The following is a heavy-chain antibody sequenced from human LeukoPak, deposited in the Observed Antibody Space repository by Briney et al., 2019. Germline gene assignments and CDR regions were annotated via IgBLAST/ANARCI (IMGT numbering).Heavy chain of an antibody. V-gene: IGHV1-69*13. CDR3: ARAYCGGDCYYYYYYMDV. CDR2: IIPIFGTA. CDR1: GGTFSSYA. Sequence: SVKVSCKASGGTFSSYAISWVRQAPGQGLEWMGGIIPIFGTANYAQKFQGRVTITADESTSTAYMELSSLRSEDTAVYYCARAYCGGDCYYYYYYMDVWGKGTTVTVSS. J-gene: IGHJ6*03. D-gene: IGHD2-21*01.